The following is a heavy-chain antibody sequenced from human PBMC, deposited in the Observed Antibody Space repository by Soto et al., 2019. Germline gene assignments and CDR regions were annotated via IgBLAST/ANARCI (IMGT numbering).Heavy chain of an antibody. CDR2: INSDGSST. J-gene: IGHJ5*02. Sequence: GGSLRLSCAASGFTFSSYWMHWVRKAPGKGLVWVSRINSDGSSTSYADSVKGRFTISRDNAKNTLNLQRNSLRAEDKAVYDRARDSDYSNYGTNWFDPWGKGTLVTVSS. V-gene: IGHV3-74*01. D-gene: IGHD4-4*01. CDR3: ARDSDYSNYGTNWFDP. CDR1: GFTFSSYW.